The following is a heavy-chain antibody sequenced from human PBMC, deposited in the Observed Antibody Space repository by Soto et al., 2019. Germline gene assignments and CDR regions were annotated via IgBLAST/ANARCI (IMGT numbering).Heavy chain of an antibody. D-gene: IGHD1-20*01. V-gene: IGHV3-23*01. J-gene: IGHJ5*01. CDR2: IGGGGTDT. CDR1: RFTFSDFA. Sequence: DVQLLESGGGLVQPGGSLTLSCAASRFTFSDFAMSWVRQAPGKGLEWVSSIGGGGTDTYYADSVKGRFTISRDNSKNTLYLQRDSLRDEDTAVYYCAKDAVPYNGKWDWFDSGGQGTLVIVSS. CDR3: AKDAVPYNGKWDWFDS.